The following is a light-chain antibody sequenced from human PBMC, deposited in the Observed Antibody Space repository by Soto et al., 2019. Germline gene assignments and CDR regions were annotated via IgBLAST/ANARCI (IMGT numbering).Light chain of an antibody. V-gene: IGKV1-39*01. Sequence: DIQMTQAPSSLSASVGDSVTITCRASQSISSYLNWYQQKPGKAPKLLIYAASSLQSGVRSRFSGSGSGTDFTLTISSLQPEDFATYYCQQSYSTPITVGRGTLLEIK. CDR3: QQSYSTPIT. CDR1: QSISSY. J-gene: IGKJ5*01. CDR2: AAS.